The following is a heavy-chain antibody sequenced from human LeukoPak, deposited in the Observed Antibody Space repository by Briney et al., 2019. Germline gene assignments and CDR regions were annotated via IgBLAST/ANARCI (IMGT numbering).Heavy chain of an antibody. J-gene: IGHJ4*02. CDR1: GFTVSSNY. V-gene: IGHV3-53*01. D-gene: IGHD6-19*01. CDR3: ARDGAGSGWYYFDY. Sequence: GGSLRLSCAASGFTVSSNYMSWVRQAPGKGLEWVSVIYSGGSTYYADSVKGRFTISRDKSKNTLYLQMNSLRDEDTAVYYCARDGAGSGWYYFDYWGQGTLVTVSS. CDR2: IYSGGST.